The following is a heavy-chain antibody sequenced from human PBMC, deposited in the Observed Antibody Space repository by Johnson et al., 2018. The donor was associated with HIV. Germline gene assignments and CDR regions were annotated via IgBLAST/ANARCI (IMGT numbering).Heavy chain of an antibody. V-gene: IGHV3-33*01. CDR1: GFTFSSYG. CDR3: ARPNQLLFYPDAFDF. J-gene: IGHJ3*01. D-gene: IGHD2-2*01. Sequence: QVQLVESGGGVVQPGRSLRLSCAASGFTFSSYGMHWVRQAPGKGLEWVAVIWYDGSNKYYADSVKGRFTISRDNSRNTVYLQMNSLRVEDTAVYYCARPNQLLFYPDAFDFWGQGTMVTVSS. CDR2: IWYDGSNK.